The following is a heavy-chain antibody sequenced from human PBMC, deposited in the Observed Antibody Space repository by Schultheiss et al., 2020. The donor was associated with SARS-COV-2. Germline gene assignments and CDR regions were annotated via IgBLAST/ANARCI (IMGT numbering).Heavy chain of an antibody. Sequence: SQTLSLTCTVSGGSISSGGYYWSWIRQHPGKGLEWIGYIYYSGSTYYNPSLKSRVTISVDTSKNQFSLKLSSVTAADTAVYYCARGPYYDFWSGYLSADYYYGMDVWGQGTTVTVSS. CDR3: ARGPYYDFWSGYLSADYYYGMDV. J-gene: IGHJ6*02. D-gene: IGHD3-3*01. CDR2: IYYSGST. CDR1: GGSISSGGYY. V-gene: IGHV4-31*03.